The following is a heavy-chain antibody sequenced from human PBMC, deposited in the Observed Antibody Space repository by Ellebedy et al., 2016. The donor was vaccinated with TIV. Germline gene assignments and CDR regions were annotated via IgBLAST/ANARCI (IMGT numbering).Heavy chain of an antibody. J-gene: IGHJ4*02. CDR2: ISYRGST. D-gene: IGHD2-21*02. CDR3: ARVAAAGHLSSVDF. V-gene: IGHV4-39*01. CDR1: GGSIVNSPYF. Sequence: SETLSLXCTVSGGSIVNSPYFWGWIRQPPGKGLEWIGSISYRGSTFYIPALKSRVTMSVDTSKDQFSLKVRPVTAADTAFYFCARVAAAGHLSSVDFWGQGTLVTVSS.